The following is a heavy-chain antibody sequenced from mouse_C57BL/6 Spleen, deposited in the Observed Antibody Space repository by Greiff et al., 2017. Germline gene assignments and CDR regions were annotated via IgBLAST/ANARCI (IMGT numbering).Heavy chain of an antibody. J-gene: IGHJ4*01. CDR2: IYPGSGST. Sequence: QVQLLQSGAELVKPGASVKMSCKASGYPFTSYWITWVKQTPGQGLEWIGDIYPGSGSTNSNEKLKSKATLPVDNSSSPVYMQLSSLTSCDSAVYYCDNGHYYALDSRGQGTPGTVSS. CDR3: DNGHYYALDS. D-gene: IGHD1-2*01. V-gene: IGHV1-55*01. CDR1: GYPFTSYW.